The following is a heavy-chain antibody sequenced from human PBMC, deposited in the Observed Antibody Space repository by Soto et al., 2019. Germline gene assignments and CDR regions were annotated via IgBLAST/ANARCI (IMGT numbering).Heavy chain of an antibody. CDR3: ARVQRRSNLPDY. J-gene: IGHJ4*02. Sequence: SETLSLTCAVAGGSISSGGCYWSWNRQPPGKGLEWIGEINHSGSTNYNPSLKSRVTISVDTSKNQFSLNLSSVTAADTAVYYCARVQRRSNLPDYWGQGTLVTLSS. CDR1: GGSISSGGCY. CDR2: INHSGST. D-gene: IGHD4-4*01. V-gene: IGHV4-34*01.